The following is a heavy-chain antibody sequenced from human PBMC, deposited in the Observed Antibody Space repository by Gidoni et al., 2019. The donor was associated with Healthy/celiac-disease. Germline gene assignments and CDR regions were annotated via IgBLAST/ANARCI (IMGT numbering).Heavy chain of an antibody. Sequence: QVQLPASGPGLVKPSQTLSLTCTVSGGSIRSVDYHWSWLRQPPGTGLEWIGYIYYSVSTSYNPALQSRVTISVDTSKNQFSLKLSAVTAADTAVYYCARDSRGAVAANYYYYGMDVWGQGTTVTVSS. CDR1: GGSIRSVDYH. CDR3: ARDSRGAVAANYYYYGMDV. D-gene: IGHD6-19*01. CDR2: IYYSVST. V-gene: IGHV4-30-4*01. J-gene: IGHJ6*02.